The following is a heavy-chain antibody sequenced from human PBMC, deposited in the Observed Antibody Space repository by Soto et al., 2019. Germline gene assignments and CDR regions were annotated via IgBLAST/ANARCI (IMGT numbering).Heavy chain of an antibody. CDR2: ISSSNTYK. J-gene: IGHJ6*02. D-gene: IGHD2-2*01. V-gene: IGHV3-21*01. CDR3: ATSLEVPWYYSGMDV. Sequence: EVQLVESGGGLVKPGGSLRLSCAASGFTFSTYNMNWVRQVPGKGLEWVSSISSSNTYKDYADSVKGRFTISRDNARNSLYLQMNSLRAEDTAVYYCATSLEVPWYYSGMDVWGQGTTVTVSS. CDR1: GFTFSTYN.